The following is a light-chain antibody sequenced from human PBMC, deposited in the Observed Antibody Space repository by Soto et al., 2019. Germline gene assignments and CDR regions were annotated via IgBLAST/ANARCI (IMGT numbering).Light chain of an antibody. CDR1: QSISYS. J-gene: IGKJ2*01. V-gene: IGKV1-39*01. CDR3: QLSYITPVYS. CDR2: GAS. Sequence: DIQMTQSPSSLSASVGDRVTITCRASQSISYSLNWYQQKPGRAPTLLIYGASILQSGVPSRCSGSGAGTDFTLSISSLQPEDFATYYYQLSYITPVYSLGQGTKLEMK.